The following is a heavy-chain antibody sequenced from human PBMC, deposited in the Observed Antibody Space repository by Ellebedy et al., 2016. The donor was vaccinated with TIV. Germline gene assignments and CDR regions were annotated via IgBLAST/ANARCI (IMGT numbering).Heavy chain of an antibody. CDR1: GFTFSSYA. V-gene: IGHV3-23*01. CDR2: ISNTGSRT. J-gene: IGHJ4*02. CDR3: AKGRGGGSDSSAPRYYFDY. Sequence: GESLKISCAASGFTFSSYAMSWVRQAPGKGLEWVSTISNTGSRTYYADSVEGRFIISRDNSKKTLYLQMNSRRADDTAVYYCAKGRGGGSDSSAPRYYFDYWGLGTLVTVSS. D-gene: IGHD3-22*01.